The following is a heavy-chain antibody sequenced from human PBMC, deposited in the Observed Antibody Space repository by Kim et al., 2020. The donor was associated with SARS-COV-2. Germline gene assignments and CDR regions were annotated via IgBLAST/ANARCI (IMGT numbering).Heavy chain of an antibody. D-gene: IGHD1-26*01. Sequence: GGSLRLSCAASGFTFSSYAMSWVRQAPGKGLEWVSVIYSGGSSTYYADSVKGRFTISRDNSKNTLYLQMNSLRAEDTAVYYCAKGVTQWELSYYFDYWGQGTLVTVSS. CDR2: IYSGGSST. CDR1: GFTFSSYA. J-gene: IGHJ4*02. V-gene: IGHV3-23*03. CDR3: AKGVTQWELSYYFDY.